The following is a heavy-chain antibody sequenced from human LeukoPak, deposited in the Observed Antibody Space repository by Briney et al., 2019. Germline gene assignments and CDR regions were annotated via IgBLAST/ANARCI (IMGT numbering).Heavy chain of an antibody. CDR1: GGSISSSSYY. V-gene: IGHV4-39*01. CDR3: ASIGSGSYLLGYYYYYMDV. J-gene: IGHJ6*03. D-gene: IGHD3-10*01. CDR2: IYYSGST. Sequence: PSETLSLTCTVSGGSISSSSYYWGWIRQPPGKGLEWIGSIYYSGSTYYNPSLKSRVTISVDTSKNQFSLKLSSVTAADTAVYYCASIGSGSYLLGYYYYYMDVWGKGTTVTISS.